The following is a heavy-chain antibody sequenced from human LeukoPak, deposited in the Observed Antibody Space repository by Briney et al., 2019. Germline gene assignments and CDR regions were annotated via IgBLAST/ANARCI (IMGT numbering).Heavy chain of an antibody. Sequence: SSVKDSCKATRGTHIRYVFSGLRQARGQGREWMGRIIPILGIANYAQKFQGRVTITADKSTSTAYMELSSLRSEDTAVYYCARGGIAAADYYYYGMDVWGQGTTVTVSS. V-gene: IGHV1-69*04. CDR2: IIPILGIA. D-gene: IGHD6-13*01. CDR3: ARGGIAAADYYYYGMDV. J-gene: IGHJ6*02. CDR1: RGTHIRYV.